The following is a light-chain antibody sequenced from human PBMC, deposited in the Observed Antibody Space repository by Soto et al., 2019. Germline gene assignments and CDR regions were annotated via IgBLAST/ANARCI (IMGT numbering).Light chain of an antibody. CDR1: QAIRNE. Sequence: DIQMTQSPSSLSASAGDRVTITCRASQAIRNELSWVQQKPGQAPKRLIYSAFSLQSGVPSRCSGSGSGTEFTLTISSLQPEDFATYYCLQHNSYPWTFGQGTKLEIK. V-gene: IGKV1-17*01. J-gene: IGKJ1*01. CDR2: SAF. CDR3: LQHNSYPWT.